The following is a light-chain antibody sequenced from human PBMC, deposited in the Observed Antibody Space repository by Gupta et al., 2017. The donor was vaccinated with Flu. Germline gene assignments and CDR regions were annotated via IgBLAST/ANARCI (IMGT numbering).Light chain of an antibody. J-gene: IGLJ1*01. CDR3: GTWDGSLSTDV. Sequence: QSVLTQPPSISAAPGQSVTISCSGSSPNIGITYVSWYQQFPGTAPNLLIYENNKRPSGIPDRFSGSKSGTSAALGITGLQTGDEADYYCGTWDGSLSTDVFGTGTKVTVL. V-gene: IGLV1-51*02. CDR2: ENN. CDR1: SPNIGITY.